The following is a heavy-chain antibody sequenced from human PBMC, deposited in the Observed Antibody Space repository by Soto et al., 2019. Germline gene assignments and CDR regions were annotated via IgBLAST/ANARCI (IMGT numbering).Heavy chain of an antibody. CDR1: GGSFSGYY. CDR2: INHSGST. Sequence: SETLSLTCAVYGGSFSGYYWSWIRQPPGKGLEWIGEINHSGSTNYNPSLKSRVTISVDTSKNQFSLKLSSVTAADTAVYYCARGVGITMIVVAPTGDYFDYWGQGTLVTVSS. V-gene: IGHV4-34*01. D-gene: IGHD3-22*01. J-gene: IGHJ4*02. CDR3: ARGVGITMIVVAPTGDYFDY.